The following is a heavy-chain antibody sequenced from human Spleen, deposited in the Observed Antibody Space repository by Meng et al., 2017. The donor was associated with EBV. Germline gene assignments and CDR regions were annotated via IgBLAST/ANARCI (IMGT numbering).Heavy chain of an antibody. D-gene: IGHD1-14*01. V-gene: IGHV3-23*01. J-gene: IGHJ4*02. CDR1: ALIMNRDC. CDR3: SRDLAGSGDY. CDR2: MSSGGYT. Sequence: ELQWLGLGGGMAPGGGSLKFAGAVAALIMNRDCMSWVRQAPGKGLEWVSTMSSGGYTHYTHSVRGRFTISRDNSKNNLYLQMNSLRAADSAVYYCSRDLAGSGDYWGRGTLVTVSS.